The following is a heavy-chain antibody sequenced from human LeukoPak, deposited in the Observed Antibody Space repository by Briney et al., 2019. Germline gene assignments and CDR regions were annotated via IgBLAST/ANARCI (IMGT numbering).Heavy chain of an antibody. V-gene: IGHV1-18*01. D-gene: IGHD5-24*01. J-gene: IGHJ6*02. CDR3: AGYRDYYYGMDV. CDR1: GYTFTSYG. CDR2: ISAYNGNT. Sequence: ASVKVSCKASGYTFTSYGTSWVRQAPGQGLEWMGWISAYNGNTNYAQKLQGRVTMTTDTSTSTAYMELRSLRSDDTAVYYCAGYRDYYYGMDVWGQGTTVTVSS.